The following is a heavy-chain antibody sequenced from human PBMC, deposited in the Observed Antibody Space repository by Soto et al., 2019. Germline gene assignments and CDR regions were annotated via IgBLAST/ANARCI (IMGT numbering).Heavy chain of an antibody. CDR3: ARWYSSGWYYLDH. CDR2: IHPADSDT. CDR1: GYRFTTSW. J-gene: IGHJ4*02. D-gene: IGHD6-19*01. V-gene: IGHV5-51*01. Sequence: GESLKISCKGSGYRFTTSWIAWVRQMPGKGLEWMGIIHPADSDTTYSPSFQGQVTISADKSISTAYLQWSSLKASDTAMYYCARWYSSGWYYLDHWGQGTLVTVSS.